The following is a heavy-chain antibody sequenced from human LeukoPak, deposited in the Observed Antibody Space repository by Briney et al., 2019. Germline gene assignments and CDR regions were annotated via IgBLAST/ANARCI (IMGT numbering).Heavy chain of an antibody. CDR1: GGTFSSYA. CDR3: ARGAHTVIVVVPAATPKYYYYGMDV. CDR2: IIPIFGTA. J-gene: IGHJ6*02. D-gene: IGHD2-2*01. V-gene: IGHV1-69*13. Sequence: SVKVSCKASGGTFSSYAISWVRQAPGQGLEWMGGIIPIFGTANYAQKFQGRVTITADESTSTAYMELSSLRSEDTAVYYCARGAHTVIVVVPAATPKYYYYGMDVWGQGTTVTVSS.